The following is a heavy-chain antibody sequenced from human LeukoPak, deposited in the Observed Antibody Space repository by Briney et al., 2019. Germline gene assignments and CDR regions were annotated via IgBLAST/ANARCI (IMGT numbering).Heavy chain of an antibody. V-gene: IGHV1-18*01. Sequence: GSSVTVSCTASGYTFTSYGISWVRQAPGQGLEWMGWIGAYNGNINYAQKLQGRDTLTTNTSTSTAYMELRSLRSDDTAVYYCARDSPQWLVLQTGDGYDYWGQGTLVTVSS. D-gene: IGHD6-19*01. CDR3: ARDSPQWLVLQTGDGYDY. CDR1: GYTFTSYG. CDR2: IGAYNGNI. J-gene: IGHJ4*02.